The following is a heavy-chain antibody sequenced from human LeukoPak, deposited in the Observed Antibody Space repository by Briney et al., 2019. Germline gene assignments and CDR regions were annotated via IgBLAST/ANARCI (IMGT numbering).Heavy chain of an antibody. V-gene: IGHV1-2*02. J-gene: IGHJ4*02. CDR3: AAGTYYYGSGSYYANY. CDR2: INPNSGGT. Sequence: ASVKVSCKAAGYTFTGYYMHWVRQAPGQGLEWMGWINPNSGGTNYAQKFQGRVTMTRDMSTSTAYMELSSLRSEDTAVYYCAAGTYYYGSGSYYANYWGQGTLVTVSS. D-gene: IGHD3-10*01. CDR1: GYTFTGYY.